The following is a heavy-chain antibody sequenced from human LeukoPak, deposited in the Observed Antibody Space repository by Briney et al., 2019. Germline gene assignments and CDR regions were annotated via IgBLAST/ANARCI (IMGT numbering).Heavy chain of an antibody. V-gene: IGHV4-39*01. CDR2: IYYSGST. D-gene: IGHD6-25*01. CDR1: GGSISSSYYY. Sequence: SETLSLTCTVSGGSISSSYYYWGWIRQPPGKGLEWIGTIYYSGSTYYNPSLKSRVTISVDTSKNQFSLKLSSVIAADAAVYNCARYSSAWFDPWGQGTLVTVSS. CDR3: ARYSSAWFDP. J-gene: IGHJ5*02.